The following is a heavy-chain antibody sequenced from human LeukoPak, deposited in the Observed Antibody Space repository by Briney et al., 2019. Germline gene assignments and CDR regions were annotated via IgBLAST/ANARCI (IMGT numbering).Heavy chain of an antibody. CDR1: GFTFSSYA. CDR3: AKGGGNYWPSTFYFQQ. CDR2: ISGIDGRT. Sequence: PGGSLRLSCVASGFTFSSYATNWVRQVPGKELEWVAGISGIDGRTLYPDSMKGRFTISGDNSKTTVSLQITRLRAEDTAVYYCAKGGGNYWPSTFYFQQWGRGTLVTVSS. D-gene: IGHD1-26*01. J-gene: IGHJ1*01. V-gene: IGHV3-23*01.